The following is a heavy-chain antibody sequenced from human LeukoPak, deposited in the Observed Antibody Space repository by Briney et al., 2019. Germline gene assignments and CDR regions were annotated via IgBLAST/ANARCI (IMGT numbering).Heavy chain of an antibody. Sequence: KAGGSLRLSCAASGFTFSDYYMSWIRQAPGKGLEWVSYISSSSSYTNYADSVKGRFTISRDNAKNSLYLQMNSLRAEDTAVYYCARDHGAGRRVLHYFDYWGQGTLVTVSS. CDR3: ARDHGAGRRVLHYFDY. J-gene: IGHJ4*02. CDR2: ISSSSSYT. CDR1: GFTFSDYY. V-gene: IGHV3-11*06. D-gene: IGHD6-19*01.